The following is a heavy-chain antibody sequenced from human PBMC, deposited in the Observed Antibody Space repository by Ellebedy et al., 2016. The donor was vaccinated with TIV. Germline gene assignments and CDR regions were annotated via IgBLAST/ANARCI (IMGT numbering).Heavy chain of an antibody. V-gene: IGHV3-30-3*01. CDR2: ISYDGSNY. D-gene: IGHD2-15*01. Sequence: GESLKISCAASGFTFSRYAMHWVRQAPGKGLEWVAVISYDGSNYYYADSVKGRFTISRHKSKDTLSLQMNSLRADDTAVYYCARVKAYSAFDIWGQGTRVTVSS. CDR1: GFTFSRYA. CDR3: ARVKAYSAFDI. J-gene: IGHJ3*02.